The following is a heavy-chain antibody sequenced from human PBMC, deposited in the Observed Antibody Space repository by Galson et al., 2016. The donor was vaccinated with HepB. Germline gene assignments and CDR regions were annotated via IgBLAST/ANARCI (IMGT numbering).Heavy chain of an antibody. J-gene: IGHJ6*02. CDR2: ISPYSGDT. V-gene: IGHV1-18*01. CDR1: AYVFVTHG. CDR3: ARDKRFSCVNSVCSLGDQYFGMDV. Sequence: SVKVSCKASAYVFVTHGISWVRQAPGQGLEWMAWISPYSGDTYYSHKFQGRVALTTVTSTGTAYMEMRSLRSDDTAVYYCARDKRFSCVNSVCSLGDQYFGMDVWGQRTTVIVSS. D-gene: IGHD5/OR15-5a*01.